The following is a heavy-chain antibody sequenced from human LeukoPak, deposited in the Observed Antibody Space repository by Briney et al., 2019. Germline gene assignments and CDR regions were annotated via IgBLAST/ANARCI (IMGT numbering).Heavy chain of an antibody. J-gene: IGHJ4*02. Sequence: ASVKVSCKASGYTFTGYYMHWVRQAPGQGLEWMGWISAYNGNTNYAQKFQGRVTMTRDTSISTAYMELSRLRSDDTAVYYCARAWGYSGSYLGYWGQGTLVTVSS. D-gene: IGHD1-26*01. CDR3: ARAWGYSGSYLGY. CDR2: ISAYNGNT. CDR1: GYTFTGYY. V-gene: IGHV1-2*02.